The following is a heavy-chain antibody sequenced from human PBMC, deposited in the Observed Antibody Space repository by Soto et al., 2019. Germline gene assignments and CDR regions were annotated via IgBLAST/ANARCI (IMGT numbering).Heavy chain of an antibody. D-gene: IGHD3-3*01. J-gene: IGHJ4*02. Sequence: PGESLKISCKGSGYSFTSYWIGWVRQMPGKGLEWMGIIYPGDSDTRYSPSFQGQVTISADKSISTAYLQWSSLKASDTAMYYCARPNQYYDFWSGYYTTYFDYWAREPWSPSPQ. CDR3: ARPNQYYDFWSGYYTTYFDY. CDR1: GYSFTSYW. CDR2: IYPGDSDT. V-gene: IGHV5-51*01.